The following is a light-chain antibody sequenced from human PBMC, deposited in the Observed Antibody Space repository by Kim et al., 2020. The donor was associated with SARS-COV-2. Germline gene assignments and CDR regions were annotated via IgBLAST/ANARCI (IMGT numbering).Light chain of an antibody. J-gene: IGKJ2*01. V-gene: IGKV1-5*03. CDR2: KAS. Sequence: SSSIGGTVTLNCPSSQSFGNWLAWFQQKPGRSPSVLIYKASNLETGVPSRFSGSGSETDFTLTIRNLQPEDIATYFCQQYNSFPYTFGQGTMLEIK. CDR1: QSFGNW. CDR3: QQYNSFPYT.